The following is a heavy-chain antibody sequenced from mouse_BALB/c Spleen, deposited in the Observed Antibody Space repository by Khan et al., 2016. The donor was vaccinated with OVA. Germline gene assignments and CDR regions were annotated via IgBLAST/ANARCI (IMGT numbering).Heavy chain of an antibody. CDR2: INTYTGEP. J-gene: IGHJ4*01. CDR3: ARPPYFSDVMVY. CDR1: GYTFTNYG. D-gene: IGHD2-10*01. V-gene: IGHV9-3-1*01. Sequence: QIQLVQSGPELKKPGETVKISCKASGYTFTNYGMNWVKQAPGKGLKWMGWINTYTGEPTYADDFKGRFAFSLETSASTAYLQINNLKNEDTATYFGARPPYFSDVMVYWGQGTSVTVSS.